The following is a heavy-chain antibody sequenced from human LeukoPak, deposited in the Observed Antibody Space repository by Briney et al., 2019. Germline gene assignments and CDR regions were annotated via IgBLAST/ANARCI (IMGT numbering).Heavy chain of an antibody. Sequence: GGSLRLSCAASGFTFSSYSMNWVRQAPGKGLEWVSSISSSSSYIYYADSVKGRFTISRDNAKNSLYLQMNSLRAEDAAVYYCARDKAGYYDFWSGYSGDYYYYMDVWGKGTTVTVSS. J-gene: IGHJ6*03. CDR1: GFTFSSYS. V-gene: IGHV3-21*01. CDR2: ISSSSSYI. D-gene: IGHD3-3*01. CDR3: ARDKAGYYDFWSGYSGDYYYYMDV.